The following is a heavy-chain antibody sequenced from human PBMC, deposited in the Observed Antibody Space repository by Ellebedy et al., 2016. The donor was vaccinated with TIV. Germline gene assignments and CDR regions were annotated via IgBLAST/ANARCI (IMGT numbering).Heavy chain of an antibody. J-gene: IGHJ4*02. D-gene: IGHD3-22*01. CDR3: ATLGIKSY. V-gene: IGHV1-2*02. Sequence: AASVKVSCKASGYTFIGYYIHWARQAPGQGLEWMGWINPNSGGTRYLQKFQGRVTMTRDTSTSTAYMELSTLTSDDSAVYYCATLGIKSYWGQGTLVTVSS. CDR2: INPNSGGT. CDR1: GYTFIGYY.